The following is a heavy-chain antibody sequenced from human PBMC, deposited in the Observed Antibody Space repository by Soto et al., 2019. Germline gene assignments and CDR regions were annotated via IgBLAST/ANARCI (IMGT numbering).Heavy chain of an antibody. CDR2: INPSHGST. Sequence: ASGKGSCKASGGSFSSYTSSWVRQAPGQGLEWLARINPSHGSTNYAQNFQGRVRVTRDTSTTTVYMELSSLRSEDTAVYYCAREVFVGVGATAYWGQGTQVNVSS. CDR1: GGSFSSYT. D-gene: IGHD1-26*01. J-gene: IGHJ4*02. V-gene: IGHV1-46*01. CDR3: AREVFVGVGATAY.